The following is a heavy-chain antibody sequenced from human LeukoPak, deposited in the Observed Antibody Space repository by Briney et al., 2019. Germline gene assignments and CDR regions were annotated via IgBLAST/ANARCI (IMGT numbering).Heavy chain of an antibody. CDR3: ARDLDMTTVIDGDY. J-gene: IGHJ4*02. D-gene: IGHD4-17*01. V-gene: IGHV3-48*04. CDR1: GFTFSSYS. CDR2: ISSSSSII. Sequence: GGSLRLSCAASGFTFSSYSMNWVRQAPGKGLEWVSYISSSSSIIYYADSVKGRFTISRDNAKNSLYPQMNSLRAEDTAVYYCARDLDMTTVIDGDYWGQGTLVTVSS.